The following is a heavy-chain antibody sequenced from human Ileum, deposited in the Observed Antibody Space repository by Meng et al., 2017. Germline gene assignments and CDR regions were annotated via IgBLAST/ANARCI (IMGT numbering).Heavy chain of an antibody. CDR3: AKAAAYNLDI. J-gene: IGHJ4*02. D-gene: IGHD1-14*01. CDR2: IFQSGST. V-gene: IGHV4-4*02. CDR1: GVSISSAIW. Sequence: GELQESVPALGQPSGTLSLTCAVSGVSISSAIWWGWVRQPPGKGLEWIGEIFQSGSTNYNPSLKSRVSISVDKSKNHLSLSLSSVTAADTAVYYCAKAAAYNLDIWGQGALVTVSS.